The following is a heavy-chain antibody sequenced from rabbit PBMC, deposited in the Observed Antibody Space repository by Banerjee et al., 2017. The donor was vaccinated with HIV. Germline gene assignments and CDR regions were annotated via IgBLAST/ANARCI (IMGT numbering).Heavy chain of an antibody. CDR3: ARYYNYGNGGIAYANL. J-gene: IGHJ4*01. Sequence: QSLEESGGDLVKPGASLTLTCTASGFSFSSSYWICWVRQAPGKGLEWIGCINTGDGSTYYASWAKGRFTISKTSSTTVTLQMTSLTVADTATYFCARYYNYGNGGIAYANLWGPGTLVTVS. CDR2: INTGDGST. D-gene: IGHD6-1*01. CDR1: GFSFSSSYW. V-gene: IGHV1S40*01.